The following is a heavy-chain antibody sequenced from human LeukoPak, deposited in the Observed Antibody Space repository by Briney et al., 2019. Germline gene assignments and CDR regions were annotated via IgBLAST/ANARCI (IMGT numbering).Heavy chain of an antibody. CDR3: ARSNTLGYCSGGSCPEYYYYYGMDV. CDR1: GYTFTSYA. J-gene: IGHJ6*02. V-gene: IGHV7-4-1*02. Sequence: ASVKVSCKVSGYTFTSYAMNWVRQAPGQGLEWMGWINTNTGNPTYAQGFTGRFVFSLDTSVSTAYLQISSLKAEDTAVYYCARSNTLGYCSGGSCPEYYYYYGMDVWGQGTTVTVSS. D-gene: IGHD2-15*01. CDR2: INTNTGNP.